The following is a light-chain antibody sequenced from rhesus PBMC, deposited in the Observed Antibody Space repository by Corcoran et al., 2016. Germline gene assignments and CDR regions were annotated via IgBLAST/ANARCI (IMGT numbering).Light chain of an antibody. J-gene: IGKJ1*01. CDR2: KAS. V-gene: IGKV1-22*01. Sequence: DIQMTQSPSSLSASVGDTVTITCRASQAISSWLAWSQQKPGKAPKLLFDKASSLQSGVPSRFSGSRSGTDFTLTISSLQSEDFATYYCQQYDSRPWTFGQGTKVEIK. CDR1: QAISSW. CDR3: QQYDSRPWT.